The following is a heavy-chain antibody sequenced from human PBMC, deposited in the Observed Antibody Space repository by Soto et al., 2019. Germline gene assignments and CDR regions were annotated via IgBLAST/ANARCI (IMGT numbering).Heavy chain of an antibody. CDR3: ARESGGATATLDYYYFYMDV. Sequence: VQLVQSGAEVKKPGASVKVSCKTSGDSFNDYYIHWVRQAPGQGLEWMGWINPNGGGTKYAQMLQGRVTMTRDTSIRTVYMELSSLRSGDTAVYYCARESGGATATLDYYYFYMDVWGKGTTVTVSS. CDR1: GDSFNDYY. J-gene: IGHJ6*03. D-gene: IGHD5-12*01. CDR2: INPNGGGT. V-gene: IGHV1-2*02.